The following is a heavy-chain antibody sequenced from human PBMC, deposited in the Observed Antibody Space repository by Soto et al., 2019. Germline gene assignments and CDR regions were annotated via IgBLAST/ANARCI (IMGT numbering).Heavy chain of an antibody. CDR1: GGTFSSYT. Sequence: SVKVSCKASGGTFSSYTFSWVRQAPGQGLEWMGRIIPMLGIANYAQKFQGRVTITADKSTSTAYMELSSLRSEDTAVYYCARSAPPIDYWGQGTLVTVSS. J-gene: IGHJ4*02. CDR3: ARSAPPIDY. V-gene: IGHV1-69*02. CDR2: IIPMLGIA.